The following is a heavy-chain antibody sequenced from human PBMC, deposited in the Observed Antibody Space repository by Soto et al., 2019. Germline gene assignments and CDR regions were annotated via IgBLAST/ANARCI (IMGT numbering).Heavy chain of an antibody. Sequence: GASVKVSCKASGYTFTSYGISWVRQAPGQGLAWVGWISAHNGDTRYAQNLQGRITMTTDTFTNTAYMELTSLTSDDTAVYYCARDWSRYYDSSGLMWFYWGQGTLVTVS. V-gene: IGHV1-18*01. CDR1: GYTFTSYG. CDR3: ARDWSRYYDSSGLMWFY. D-gene: IGHD3-22*01. CDR2: ISAHNGDT. J-gene: IGHJ4*02.